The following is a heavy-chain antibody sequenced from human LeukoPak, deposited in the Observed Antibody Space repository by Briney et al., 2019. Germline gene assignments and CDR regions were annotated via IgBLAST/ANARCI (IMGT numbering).Heavy chain of an antibody. D-gene: IGHD2-21*02. V-gene: IGHV3-13*01. CDR2: IGTAGDT. CDR1: GFTFSTYD. J-gene: IGHJ3*02. CDR3: ARGSYCSGGVCSPVGAFDI. Sequence: GGSLRLFCAASGFTFSTYDMHWVRQVPGKGLEWVSGIGTAGDTYYADSIKGRFTFSRENAKNSLFLQMNGLRVGDTAVYYCARGSYCSGGVCSPVGAFDIWGQGTVVTVSS.